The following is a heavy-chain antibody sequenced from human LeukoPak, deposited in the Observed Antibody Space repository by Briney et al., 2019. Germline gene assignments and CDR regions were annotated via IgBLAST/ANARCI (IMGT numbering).Heavy chain of an antibody. Sequence: SETLSLTCTVSGGSISPYYWSWLRQPPGKGLEWIGYISYSGSTKNNPSLKSRVTISVDTSKNQFSLKLTSVTAADTAVYYCARSKVVDAFDIWGQGTMVTVSS. J-gene: IGHJ3*02. CDR2: ISYSGST. CDR1: GGSISPYY. CDR3: ARSKVVDAFDI. V-gene: IGHV4-59*08.